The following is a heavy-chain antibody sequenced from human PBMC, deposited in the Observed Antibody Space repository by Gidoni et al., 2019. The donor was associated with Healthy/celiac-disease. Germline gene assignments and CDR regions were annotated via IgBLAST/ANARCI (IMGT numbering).Heavy chain of an antibody. CDR3: ASGPFGEYAFDI. CDR2: IIPIFGTA. D-gene: IGHD3-10*01. Sequence: QLQLAQSGAEVKKPRSSVNVSCKASGRTFSSYAISWVRQAPGQGLEWMGGIIPIFGTANYAQKFQGRVTITADKSTSTAYMELSSLRSEDTAVYYCASGPFGEYAFDIWGQGTMVTVSS. V-gene: IGHV1-69*06. CDR1: GRTFSSYA. J-gene: IGHJ3*02.